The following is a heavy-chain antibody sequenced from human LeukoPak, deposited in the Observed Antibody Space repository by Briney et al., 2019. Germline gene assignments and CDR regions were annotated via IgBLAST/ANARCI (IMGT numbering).Heavy chain of an antibody. D-gene: IGHD2-8*01. CDR1: GYTFTSYY. J-gene: IGHJ4*02. CDR3: ARDNDFDY. V-gene: IGHV1-46*01. Sequence: GASVTVSFKASGYTFTSYYMHWVRQAPGQGLEGMGIIYPGGGSTSYAQKFQGRVTITRDMSTSTVYMELSSLRSEDTAVYYCARDNDFDYWGQGTLVTVSS. CDR2: IYPGGGST.